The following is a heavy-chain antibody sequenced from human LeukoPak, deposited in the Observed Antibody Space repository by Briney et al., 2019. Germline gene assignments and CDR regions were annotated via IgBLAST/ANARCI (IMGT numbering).Heavy chain of an antibody. Sequence: ASVKVSCKASGYTFNANYIHWVRQAPGQGLEWMGWINPNSGETNYSQKFQGRVIVTRDTSISTAYMELSRLTSDDTAVYYCARSIAARLKGYYYYMDVWGKGTTVTVSS. CDR1: GYTFNANY. V-gene: IGHV1-2*02. CDR3: ARSIAARLKGYYYYMDV. CDR2: INPNSGET. D-gene: IGHD6-6*01. J-gene: IGHJ6*03.